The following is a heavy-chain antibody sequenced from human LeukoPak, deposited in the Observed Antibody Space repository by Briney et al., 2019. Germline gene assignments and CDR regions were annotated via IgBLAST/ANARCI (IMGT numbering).Heavy chain of an antibody. J-gene: IGHJ4*02. CDR3: AREDHSNYNY. CDR1: GFPSSNYW. V-gene: IGHV3-7*01. Sequence: GGSLRLSCAASGFPSSNYWMSWVRQAPGKGLEWVANMNQDGSEKYYLDSVKGRFTISRDNAKNSLYLQMNSLRAEDTAVYYCAREDHSNYNYWGQGTLVTVSS. D-gene: IGHD4-11*01. CDR2: MNQDGSEK.